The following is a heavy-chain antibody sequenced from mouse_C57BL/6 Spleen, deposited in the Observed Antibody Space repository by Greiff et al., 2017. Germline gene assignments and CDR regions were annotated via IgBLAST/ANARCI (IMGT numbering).Heavy chain of an antibody. V-gene: IGHV10-3*01. CDR1: GFTFNTYA. D-gene: IGHD3-2*01. CDR2: IRSKSSNYAT. CDR3: VRDEIRQLGYAMDY. Sequence: EVQLVESGGGLVQPKGSLKLSCAASGFTFNTYAMHWVRQAPGKGLEWVARIRSKSSNYATYYAESVKDRFTITRDDSQSMLYLQMNNLKTEDTAMDYWVRDEIRQLGYAMDYWGQGTSVTVSS. J-gene: IGHJ4*01.